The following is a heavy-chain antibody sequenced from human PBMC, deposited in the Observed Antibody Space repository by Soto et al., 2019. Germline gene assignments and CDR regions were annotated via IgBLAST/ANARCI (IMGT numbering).Heavy chain of an antibody. CDR2: ISAYNANA. J-gene: IGHJ4*02. Sequence: QIPLLQSGAEVKKPGASVKVTCKASGYTFRNFGISWVRQAPGQGLEWMGWISAYNANANYAQKVQGRLTMTADTSTSTAYMELRSLRSDDTAVYYCARDNSYFDYWGQGTLVTVSS. V-gene: IGHV1-18*01. CDR3: ARDNSYFDY. CDR1: GYTFRNFG.